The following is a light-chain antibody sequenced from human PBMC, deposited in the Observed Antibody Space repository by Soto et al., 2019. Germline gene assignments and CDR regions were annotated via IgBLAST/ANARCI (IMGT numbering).Light chain of an antibody. Sequence: QSVLTQPPSTSGTPGQRVTISCSGSSSNIGSNTVKWYQHLPGTAPKVLIYSNNQRPSGVPDRFSGSKSGTSASLAISGLQSEDEADYYCATWDDRLNGWVFGGGTQLTVL. J-gene: IGLJ3*02. CDR3: ATWDDRLNGWV. CDR1: SSNIGSNT. V-gene: IGLV1-44*01. CDR2: SNN.